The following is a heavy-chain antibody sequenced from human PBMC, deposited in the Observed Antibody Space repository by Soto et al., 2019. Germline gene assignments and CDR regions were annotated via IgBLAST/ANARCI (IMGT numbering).Heavy chain of an antibody. CDR2: IYYMGST. CDR3: ATVDTYGAYYFQY. V-gene: IGHV4-59*01. D-gene: IGHD4-17*01. CDR1: GASISSYY. Sequence: QVQLQESGPGLVKPSETLSLTCTVSGASISSYYWCWVRQPPGQGLEWIGYIYYMGSTTCIPSLKSRVTLSVDTSKKQFSLQLSSVTAADTAVYYCATVDTYGAYYFQYWGQGTLVTVSS. J-gene: IGHJ4*02.